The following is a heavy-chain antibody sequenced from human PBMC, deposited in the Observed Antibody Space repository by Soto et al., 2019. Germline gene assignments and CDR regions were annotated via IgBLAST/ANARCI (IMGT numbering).Heavy chain of an antibody. V-gene: IGHV4-38-2*02. Sequence: PSETLSLTCTVSGYSISTGYYWAWVRQSPGKGLEWIGSVYRSGAAYYSPTLKSRVTISVDTSKNQFSLHLKSVTAADAAVYYCARDSPFVLDVAGYFGFWGKGTPVTVSS. CDR1: GYSISTGYY. D-gene: IGHD6-13*01. CDR2: VYRSGAA. CDR3: ARDSPFVLDVAGYFGF. J-gene: IGHJ4*02.